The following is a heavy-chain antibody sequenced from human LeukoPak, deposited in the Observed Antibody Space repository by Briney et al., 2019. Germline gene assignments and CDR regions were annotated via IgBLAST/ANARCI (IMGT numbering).Heavy chain of an antibody. CDR1: GGSISSYY. J-gene: IGHJ4*02. V-gene: IGHV4-59*01. Sequence: SETLSLTCTVSGGSISSYYWRWIRQPPGKGLEWIGYIYYSGSTNYNPSLKSRVTISVDTSKNQFSLKLSSVTAADTAVYYCARARGYSYGPDYWGQGTLVTVSS. CDR2: IYYSGST. D-gene: IGHD5-18*01. CDR3: ARARGYSYGPDY.